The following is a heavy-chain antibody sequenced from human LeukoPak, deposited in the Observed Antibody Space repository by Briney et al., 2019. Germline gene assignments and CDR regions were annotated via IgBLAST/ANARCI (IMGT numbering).Heavy chain of an antibody. CDR2: IKQDGSEK. J-gene: IGHJ6*02. V-gene: IGHV3-7*01. D-gene: IGHD3-3*01. Sequence: GGSLRLSCAASGFTFSSYRMSWVRQAPGKGLEWVANIKQDGSEKYYVDSVKGRFTISRDNAKNSLYLQMNSLRAEDTAVYYCARDDDFWSGYRRYYYGMDVWGQGTTVTVSS. CDR3: ARDDDFWSGYRRYYYGMDV. CDR1: GFTFSSYR.